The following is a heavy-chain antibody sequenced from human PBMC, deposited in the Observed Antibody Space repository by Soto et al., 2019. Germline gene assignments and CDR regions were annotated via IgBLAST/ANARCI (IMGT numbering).Heavy chain of an antibody. D-gene: IGHD3-22*01. J-gene: IGHJ4*02. CDR1: RFTFSTYE. Sequence: PGGSLRLSCAASRFTFSTYEMHWVRQAPGKGLEWVSAISGSGGSTYYADSVKGRFTISRDNSKNTLYLQMNSLRAEDTAVYYCAKVKRRGYYDSSGSPYYFDYWGQGTLVTVSS. CDR3: AKVKRRGYYDSSGSPYYFDY. V-gene: IGHV3-23*01. CDR2: ISGSGGST.